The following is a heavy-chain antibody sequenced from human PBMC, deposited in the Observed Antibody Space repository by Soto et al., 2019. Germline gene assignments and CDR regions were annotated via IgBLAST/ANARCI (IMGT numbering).Heavy chain of an antibody. V-gene: IGHV3-30*18. CDR2: ISYDGSNK. CDR3: ANLDTAMVTSYYYYGMDV. Sequence: GGSLRLSCAASGFTFGSYGMHWVRQAPGKGLEWVAVISYDGSNKYYADSVKGRFTISRDNSKNTLYLQMNSLRAEDTAVYYCANLDTAMVTSYYYYGMDVWGQGTTVTVSS. J-gene: IGHJ6*02. CDR1: GFTFGSYG. D-gene: IGHD5-18*01.